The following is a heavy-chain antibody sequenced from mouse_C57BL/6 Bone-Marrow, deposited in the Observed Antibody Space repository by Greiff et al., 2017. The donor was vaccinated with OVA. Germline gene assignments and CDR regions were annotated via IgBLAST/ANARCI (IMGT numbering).Heavy chain of an antibody. CDR1: GYTFTSYW. CDR2: IYPGSGST. D-gene: IGHD2-5*01. CDR3: ARDHYSNYEGYYAMDY. J-gene: IGHJ4*01. Sequence: VQLQQPGAELVKPGASVKMSCKASGYTFTSYWITLVKQRPGQGLAWIGDIYPGSGSTNYNEKFKSKATLTVDTSSSTAYMQLSSLTSEDSAVYYCARDHYSNYEGYYAMDYWGQGTSVTVSS. V-gene: IGHV1-55*01.